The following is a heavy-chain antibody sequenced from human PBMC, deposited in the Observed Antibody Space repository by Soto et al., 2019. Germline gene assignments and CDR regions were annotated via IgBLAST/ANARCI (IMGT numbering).Heavy chain of an antibody. V-gene: IGHV3-23*01. CDR1: GFTFRSYA. J-gene: IGHJ5*02. Sequence: GGSLRLSCAASGFTFRSYAVRWVRQAPGKGLEWVSDITGSGGCTYYADSVKGRFTISRDNSKNTLYLQMNSLRAGDTAVYYCAKDRSPVVSNWFDPWGQGTLVTVSS. CDR2: ITGSGGCT. CDR3: AKDRSPVVSNWFDP. D-gene: IGHD2-15*01.